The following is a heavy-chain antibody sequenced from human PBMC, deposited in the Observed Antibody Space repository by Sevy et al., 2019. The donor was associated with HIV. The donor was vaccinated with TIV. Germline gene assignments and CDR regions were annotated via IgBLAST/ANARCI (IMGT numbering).Heavy chain of an antibody. D-gene: IGHD1-1*01. CDR2: IWYDGRTE. CDR1: GFSVSTNY. CDR3: ARDAARVIVPTAGFDS. Sequence: GGSLRLSCTASGFSVSTNYMNWVRQAPGKGLEWVAAIWYDGRTERYADSVQGRFTISRDNSKKTLHLQMNSLRAEDTALYYCARDAARVIVPTAGFDSWGQGTLVTVSS. J-gene: IGHJ5*01. V-gene: IGHV3-33*08.